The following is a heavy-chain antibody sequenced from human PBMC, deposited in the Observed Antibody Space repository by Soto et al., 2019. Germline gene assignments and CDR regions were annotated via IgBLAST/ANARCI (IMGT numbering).Heavy chain of an antibody. J-gene: IGHJ4*02. CDR2: IYWDDDK. D-gene: IGHD3-10*01. V-gene: IGHV2-5*02. Sequence: EFPATLVNPTQTLTLTCTFSVFSLSTSGVGVGWIRQPPGKALEWLALIYWDDDKRYSPSLKSRLTITKDTSKNQVVLTMTNMDPVDTATYYCAHRHESLLLTAGAGLDHFDYWGQGTLVTVSS. CDR1: VFSLSTSGVG. CDR3: AHRHESLLLTAGAGLDHFDY.